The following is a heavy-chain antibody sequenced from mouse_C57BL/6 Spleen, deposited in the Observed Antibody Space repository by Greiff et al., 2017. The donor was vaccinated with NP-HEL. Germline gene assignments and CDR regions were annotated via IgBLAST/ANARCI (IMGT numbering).Heavy chain of an antibody. D-gene: IGHD1-1*02. Sequence: QVQLQQSGAELVRPGTSVKVSCKASGYAFTNYLIEWVKQRPGQGLEWIGVINPGSGGTNYNEKFKGKATLTADKSSSTAYMQLSSLTSEDSAVYFCARHMGFAYWGQGTLVTVSA. CDR3: ARHMGFAY. V-gene: IGHV1-54*01. CDR1: GYAFTNYL. J-gene: IGHJ3*01. CDR2: INPGSGGT.